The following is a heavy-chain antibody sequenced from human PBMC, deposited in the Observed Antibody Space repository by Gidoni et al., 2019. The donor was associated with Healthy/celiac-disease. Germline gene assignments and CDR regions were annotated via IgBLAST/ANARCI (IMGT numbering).Heavy chain of an antibody. V-gene: IGHV4-34*01. CDR2: INHSGIT. D-gene: IGHD3-3*01. CDR3: ARRRNYYDFWSGYPNWFDP. J-gene: IGHJ5*02. CDR1: GGSFSGYY. Sequence: QVQLQQWGAGLLKPSETLSLTCAVYGGSFSGYYWIWIRQPPGKGLEWIGEINHSGITNYNPSLKSRVTISVDTSKNQFSLKLSSVTAEDTAVYYCARRRNYYDFWSGYPNWFDPWGQGTLVTVSS.